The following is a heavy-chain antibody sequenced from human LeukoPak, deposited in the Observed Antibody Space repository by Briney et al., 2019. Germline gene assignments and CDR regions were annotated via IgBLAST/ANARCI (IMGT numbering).Heavy chain of an antibody. D-gene: IGHD2-8*02. CDR2: IHQHGNEK. J-gene: IGHJ4*02. V-gene: IGHV3-7*01. CDR1: GFTFSIYW. CDR3: ASYLYWWSDLGY. Sequence: PGGPLRLSCAASGFTFSIYWMSCVRQAPGKGLEWVASIHQHGNEKYFVDSVRGRLTSSRDNAKNTLYLQMNSLRVEDTAVYYCASYLYWWSDLGYWGQGTLVTVSS.